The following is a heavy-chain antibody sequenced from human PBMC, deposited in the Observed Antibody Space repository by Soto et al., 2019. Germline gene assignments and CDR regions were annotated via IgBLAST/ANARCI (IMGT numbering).Heavy chain of an antibody. J-gene: IGHJ4*02. CDR1: GFTFSSYS. CDR2: ISSSSTI. D-gene: IGHD3-22*01. V-gene: IGHV3-48*02. Sequence: GGSLRLSCAASGFTFSSYSMNWVRQAPGKGLEWVSYISSSSTIYYADSVKGRFTISRDNAKNSLYLQMNSLRDEDTAVYYCARDRHYYDSSGGFDYWGQGTLVTVSS. CDR3: ARDRHYYDSSGGFDY.